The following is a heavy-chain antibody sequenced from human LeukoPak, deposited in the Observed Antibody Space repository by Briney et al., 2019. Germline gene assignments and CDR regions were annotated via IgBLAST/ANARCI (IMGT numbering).Heavy chain of an antibody. D-gene: IGHD2-21*01. Sequence: GGSLRLSCAASGFTFSSYAMSWVRQAPGKGLEWVSGISGSGLSTYYADSVKGRFTISRDNSKNTLYVQMNSLRAEDTAVYCCAKVRNCGGDCYDNWGQGTLVTVSS. J-gene: IGHJ4*02. CDR3: AKVRNCGGDCYDN. CDR1: GFTFSSYA. CDR2: ISGSGLST. V-gene: IGHV3-23*01.